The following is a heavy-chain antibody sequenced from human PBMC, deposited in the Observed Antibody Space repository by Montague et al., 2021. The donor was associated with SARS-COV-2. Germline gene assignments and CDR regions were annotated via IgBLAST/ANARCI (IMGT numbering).Heavy chain of an antibody. CDR2: ISYDASNK. D-gene: IGHD1-1*01. V-gene: IGHV3-30*01. CDR3: AKDRPFILSASNLSSAFDP. CDR1: GFSFNNYA. Sequence: SLRLSCAASGFSFNNYAMHWVRQAPGKGLEWVALISYDASNKYYADSLQGRFTISRDNTKNTLYLQMNSLTSEDTAMYYCAKDRPFILSASNLSSAFDPWGQGTLVTVSS. J-gene: IGHJ5*02.